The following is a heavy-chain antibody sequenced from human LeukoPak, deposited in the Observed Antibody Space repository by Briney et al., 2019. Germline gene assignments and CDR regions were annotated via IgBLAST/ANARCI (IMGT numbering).Heavy chain of an antibody. V-gene: IGHV4-34*01. J-gene: IGHJ4*02. D-gene: IGHD6-13*01. CDR2: INHTGST. CDR3: ARDVAAAGTGYFDY. Sequence: SETLSLTCAVSGGSFSKYYWSWLRQPPGKGPEWIGDINHTGSTKYNPSLKSRVTIAMDTSKNQFSLKLSSVTAADTAVYYCARDVAAAGTGYFDYWGQGTLVTVSS. CDR1: GGSFSKYY.